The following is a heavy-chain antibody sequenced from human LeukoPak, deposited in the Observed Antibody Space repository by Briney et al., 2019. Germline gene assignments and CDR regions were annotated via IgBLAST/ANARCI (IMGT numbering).Heavy chain of an antibody. Sequence: SGTLSLTCAVSGGSISSSNWWSWVRQPPGKGLEWIGEIYYGGSTYYNPSLKSRVTLSVDTSKNQFSLKLSSVTAADTAVYYCASQGGRFVDYWGQGTLVTVSS. V-gene: IGHV4-4*02. CDR3: ASQGGRFVDY. CDR2: IYYGGST. CDR1: GGSISSSNW. J-gene: IGHJ4*02. D-gene: IGHD3-16*01.